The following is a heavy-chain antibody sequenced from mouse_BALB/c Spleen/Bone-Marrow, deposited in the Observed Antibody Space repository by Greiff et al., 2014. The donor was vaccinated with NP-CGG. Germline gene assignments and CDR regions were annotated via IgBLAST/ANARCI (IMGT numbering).Heavy chain of an antibody. V-gene: IGHV1-75*01. CDR2: IYPGTGST. CDR1: GYAFTDYI. J-gene: IGHJ3*01. CDR3: ARRKNVWFAY. Sequence: QVQLQQPGPELVKPGASVKMSCKASGYAFTDYIISWVKQRVGQGLEWIGEIYPGTGSTYYNEKFKGKATLTADKSSNIAYMLLSSLTSEDSAVYFCARRKNVWFAYWGQGTLVTVSA.